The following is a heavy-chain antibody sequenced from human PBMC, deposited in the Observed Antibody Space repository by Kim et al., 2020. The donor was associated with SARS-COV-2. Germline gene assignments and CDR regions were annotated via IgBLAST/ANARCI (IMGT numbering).Heavy chain of an antibody. CDR3: ARDARGGGPFDY. V-gene: IGHV3-48*03. D-gene: IGHD2-15*01. CDR1: GFTFSSCE. J-gene: IGHJ4*02. Sequence: GGSLRLSCVASGFTFSSCEMNWVRQAPGKGLEWVSYITSSGSTIHYADSVKGRFTISRDNAKNSLYLQMNSLRAEDTAVYYCARDARGGGPFDYWGQGTLVTVSS. CDR2: ITSSGSTI.